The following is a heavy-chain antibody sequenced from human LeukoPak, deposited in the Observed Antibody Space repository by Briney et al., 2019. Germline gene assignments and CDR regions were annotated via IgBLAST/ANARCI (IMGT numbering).Heavy chain of an antibody. J-gene: IGHJ6*02. CDR2: IKSKTDGGTT. CDR1: GFTFSNAW. CDR3: TTGAPRYCTNGVCYNGPYYYYGMDV. V-gene: IGHV3-15*01. D-gene: IGHD2-8*01. Sequence: GGSLRLSCAASGFTFSNAWISWVRQAPGKGLEWVGRIKSKTDGGTTDYAAPVKGRFTISRDDSKNTLYLQMNSLKTEDTAVYYCTTGAPRYCTNGVCYNGPYYYYGMDVWGQGTTVTVSS.